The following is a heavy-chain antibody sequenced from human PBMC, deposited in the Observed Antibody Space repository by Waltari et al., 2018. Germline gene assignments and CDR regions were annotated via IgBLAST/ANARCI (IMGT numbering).Heavy chain of an antibody. Sequence: QVQVVQYGAEVKKPGSSVRVSCKASGGTFSGYGIAWVRPAPGQGLEGMGGIIPTFGTTNYPQEFQGRVTITADKSTSTAYMELSSLRSADTAVYYCTGGYYESSGFSFSYTYNMDVWGQGTTVTVSS. V-gene: IGHV1-69*06. CDR3: TGGYYESSGFSFSYTYNMDV. CDR1: GGTFSGYG. D-gene: IGHD3-22*01. CDR2: IIPTFGTT. J-gene: IGHJ6*02.